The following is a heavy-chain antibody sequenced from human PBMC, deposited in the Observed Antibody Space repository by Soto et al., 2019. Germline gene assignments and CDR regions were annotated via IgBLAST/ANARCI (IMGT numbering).Heavy chain of an antibody. CDR3: ARVIVVPAENYMGV. V-gene: IGHV3-48*01. CDR1: GFTFSSYS. D-gene: IGHD2-2*01. CDR2: ISSSSSTI. Sequence: VGALRLSCAASGFTFSSYSMNWVRQAPGKGLEWVSYISSSSSTIYYADSVKGRFTISRDNAKNSLYLQMNSLRAEDTAVYYCARVIVVPAENYMGVWGKGTTVTVSS. J-gene: IGHJ6*03.